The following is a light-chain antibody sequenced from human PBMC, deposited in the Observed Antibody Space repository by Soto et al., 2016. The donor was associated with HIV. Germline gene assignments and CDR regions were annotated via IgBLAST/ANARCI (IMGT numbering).Light chain of an antibody. CDR3: NSRDSSDNHLVI. J-gene: IGLJ2*01. Sequence: SSELTQDPAVSVALGQTVRITCQGDSLRRYYASWYQQKPGQAPVLVIYGYNNRPSGIPDRFSGSSSGNTASLTITGAQAEDEAEYHCNSRDSSDNHLVIFGGGTKLTVL. V-gene: IGLV3-19*01. CDR2: GYN. CDR1: SLRRYY.